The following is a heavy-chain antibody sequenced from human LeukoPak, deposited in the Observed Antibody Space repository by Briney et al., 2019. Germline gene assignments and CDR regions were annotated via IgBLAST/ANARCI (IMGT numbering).Heavy chain of an antibody. J-gene: IGHJ5*02. CDR2: IYYSGST. CDR1: DASISSRTYY. D-gene: IGHD3-22*01. Sequence: SETLSLTCTVSDASISSRTYYWGWIRQPPGKGLEWIGIIYYSGSTYYNPSLKSRVTISVDTSWTQFSLKMSYVTAADTAVYYCASGAYYYDSTWGQGTLVTVSS. V-gene: IGHV4-39*01. CDR3: ASGAYYYDST.